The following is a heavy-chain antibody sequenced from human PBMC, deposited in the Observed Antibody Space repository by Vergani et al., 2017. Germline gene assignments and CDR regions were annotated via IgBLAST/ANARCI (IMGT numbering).Heavy chain of an antibody. J-gene: IGHJ6*02. CDR3: ARLSVAVAGTFYGMDV. D-gene: IGHD6-19*01. CDR1: GYIFTSYW. CDR2: IDPSDSYT. V-gene: IGHV5-10-1*03. Sequence: EVQLVPSGAEVKKPGASLRISCKGSGYIFTSYWISWVRQMPGKGLEWMGRIDPSDSYTNYSPSFQGHVTISADKSISTAYLQWSSLKASDTAMYYCARLSVAVAGTFYGMDVWGQGTTVTVSS.